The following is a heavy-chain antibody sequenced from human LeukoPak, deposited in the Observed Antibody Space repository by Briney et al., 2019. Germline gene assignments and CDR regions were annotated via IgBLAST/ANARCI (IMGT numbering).Heavy chain of an antibody. CDR2: IYYSGST. D-gene: IGHD4-17*01. CDR1: GGSISSGGYY. V-gene: IGHV4-31*03. CDR3: ARDTKTDYGDRGYFDY. Sequence: SQTLSLTCTVPGGSISSGGYYWSWIRQHPGKGLEWIGYIYYSGSTYYNPSLKSRVTISVDTSKNQFSLKLSSVTAADTAVYYCARDTKTDYGDRGYFDYWGQGTLVTVSS. J-gene: IGHJ4*02.